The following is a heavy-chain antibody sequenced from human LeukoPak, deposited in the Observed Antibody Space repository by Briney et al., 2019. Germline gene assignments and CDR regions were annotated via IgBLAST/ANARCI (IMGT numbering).Heavy chain of an antibody. CDR3: AREARFCGGGSRSPGHCDY. J-gene: IGHJ4*02. D-gene: IGHD2-15*01. CDR2: INPSGGST. CDR1: GYTFTSYY. Sequence: ASVKVSCTASGYTFTSYYMHWVRQAPGQGLEWMGIINPSGGSTSYAQKFQGRVTMARDTSTSTVYMELRSLRSDDTAIYYCAREARFCGGGSRSPGHCDYWGQGTLVTVSS. V-gene: IGHV1-46*01.